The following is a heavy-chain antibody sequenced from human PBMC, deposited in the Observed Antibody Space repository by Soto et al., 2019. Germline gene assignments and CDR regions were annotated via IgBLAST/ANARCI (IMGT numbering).Heavy chain of an antibody. V-gene: IGHV4-31*03. CDR3: ATAKVATSPTLDY. J-gene: IGHJ4*02. Sequence: PSETLSLTCTVSGGSISSGGYYWSWIRQHPGKGLEWIGYIYYSGSTYYNPSLKSRVTISVDTSKNQFSLKLSSVTAADTAVYYCATAKVATSPTLDYSGQGTLVTVSS. CDR2: IYYSGST. CDR1: GGSISSGGYY. D-gene: IGHD2-15*01.